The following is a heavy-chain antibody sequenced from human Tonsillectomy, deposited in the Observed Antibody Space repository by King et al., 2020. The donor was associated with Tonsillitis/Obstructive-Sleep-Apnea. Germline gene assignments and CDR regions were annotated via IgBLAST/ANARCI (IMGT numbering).Heavy chain of an antibody. J-gene: IGHJ4*02. D-gene: IGHD6-13*01. V-gene: IGHV4-39*01. CDR3: ARHQVYRSSWYVDY. Sequence: LQLQESGPGLVKPSETLSLTCIVAGGSISSSIYYWGWIRQPPGKGLEWIGSIYYSGSTYYNPSLKSRVTISVDTSKNQFSLKLSSVTATDTAVYYCARHQVYRSSWYVDYWGQGTLLTVSS. CDR1: GGSISSSIYY. CDR2: IYYSGST.